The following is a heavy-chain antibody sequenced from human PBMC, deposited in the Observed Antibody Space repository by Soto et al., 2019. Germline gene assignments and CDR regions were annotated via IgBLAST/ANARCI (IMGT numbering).Heavy chain of an antibody. J-gene: IGHJ6*02. V-gene: IGHV3-23*01. CDR3: AKGGDDCSGGTCYYYYYGMDV. D-gene: IGHD2-15*01. CDR1: GFTFSSYA. Sequence: EVQLLESGGGLVQPGGSLRLSCAASGFTFSSYAMSWVRQAPGKGLEWVSAISGSGGNTYYADSVKGRFTISRDNSKNALSRQMNSLRAEDTAVYYCAKGGDDCSGGTCYYYYYGMDVWGQGTTVTVSS. CDR2: ISGSGGNT.